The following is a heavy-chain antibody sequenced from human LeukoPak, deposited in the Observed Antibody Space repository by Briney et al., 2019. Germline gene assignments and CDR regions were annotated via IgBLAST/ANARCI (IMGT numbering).Heavy chain of an antibody. D-gene: IGHD1-14*01. J-gene: IGHJ3*02. CDR2: ISSSSSYI. CDR3: ARTSPGWGRSAFDI. V-gene: IGHV3-21*01. Sequence: GGSLRLSCAASGFTFSSYSMNWVRQAPGKGLEWVSSISSSSSYIYYADSVKGRFTISRDNAKNSLYLQMNSLRAEDTAVYYCARTSPGWGRSAFDIWGQGTMVTVSS. CDR1: GFTFSSYS.